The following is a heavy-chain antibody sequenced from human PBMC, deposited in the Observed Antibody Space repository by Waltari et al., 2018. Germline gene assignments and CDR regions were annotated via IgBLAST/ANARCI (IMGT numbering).Heavy chain of an antibody. V-gene: IGHV3-21*01. J-gene: IGHJ4*02. CDR2: ISSSSSYI. Sequence: EVPLVESGGGLVKPVGSLRLSCAASGFTFHSHSLNWVRQAPGKGLEWVSSISSSSSYIYYADSVKGRFTISRDNAKNSLYLQMNSLRAEDTAVYYCARDQRGIAAASDYWGQGTLVTVSS. CDR3: ARDQRGIAAASDY. CDR1: GFTFHSHS. D-gene: IGHD6-13*01.